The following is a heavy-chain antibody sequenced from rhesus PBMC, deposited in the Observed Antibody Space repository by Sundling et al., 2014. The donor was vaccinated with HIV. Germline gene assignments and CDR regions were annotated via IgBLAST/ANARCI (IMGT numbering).Heavy chain of an antibody. J-gene: IGHJ4*01. D-gene: IGHD1-1*01. CDR2: ISGGTGST. CDR1: GGSISGDYG. V-gene: IGHV4-127*01. Sequence: QVQLQESGPGLVKPSETLSLTCAVSGGSISGDYGWGWIRQPPGKGLEWIGYISGGTGSTYYNPSLKSRVTISKDTSKNQFSLNLSSVTAADTAVYYCARREGWNYPFDYWGQGVLVTVSS. CDR3: ARREGWNYPFDY.